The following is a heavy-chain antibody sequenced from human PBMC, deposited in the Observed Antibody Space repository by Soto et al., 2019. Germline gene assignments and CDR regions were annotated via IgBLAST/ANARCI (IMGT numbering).Heavy chain of an antibody. CDR3: ARDEEDANLMIVVLPGDY. V-gene: IGHV1-18*01. CDR2: ISTYDGNT. D-gene: IGHD2-21*01. J-gene: IGHJ4*02. CDR1: GYRFNRYG. Sequence: QVQLVQSGGEVKKPGASVKVSCKASGYRFNRYGINWVRQAPGQGLEWMGWISTYDGNTQYAPKFQDRVTMTTDTSTNTAYLELRSLTSDDTAVYYCARDEEDANLMIVVLPGDYWGQGTLVSVSS.